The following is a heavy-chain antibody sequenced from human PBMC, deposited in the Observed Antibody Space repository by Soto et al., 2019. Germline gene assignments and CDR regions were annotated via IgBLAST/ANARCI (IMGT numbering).Heavy chain of an antibody. V-gene: IGHV4-59*01. J-gene: IGHJ5*02. CDR1: GGSISIYY. D-gene: IGHD3-3*01. CDR2: IYYSGST. CDR3: ARGYDFWSGYPPDNWFDP. Sequence: SDTLSLTCTVSGGSISIYYWSWIRQPPGKGLEWIGYIYYSGSTNYNPSLKSRVTISVDTSKNQFSLKLSSVTAADTAVYYCARGYDFWSGYPPDNWFDPWGRGTLVTVSS.